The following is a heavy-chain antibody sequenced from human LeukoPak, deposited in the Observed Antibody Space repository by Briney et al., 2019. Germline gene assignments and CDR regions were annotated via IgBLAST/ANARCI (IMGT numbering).Heavy chain of an antibody. D-gene: IGHD3-22*01. CDR3: AKGTYYYDSSGEDAFDI. CDR2: ISYDGSNK. Sequence: GRSLRLSCAASGFTFSSYGMHWVRQAPGKGLEWVAVISYDGSNKYYADSVKGRFTISRDNSKNTLYLQMNSLRAEDTAVYYCAKGTYYYDSSGEDAFDIWGQGQWSPSLQ. CDR1: GFTFSSYG. V-gene: IGHV3-30*18. J-gene: IGHJ3*02.